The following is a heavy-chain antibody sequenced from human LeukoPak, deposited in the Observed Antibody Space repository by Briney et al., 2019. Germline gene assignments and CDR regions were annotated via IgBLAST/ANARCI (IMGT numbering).Heavy chain of an antibody. V-gene: IGHV1-58*02. J-gene: IGHJ5*02. Sequence: SVKVSCKASGFTFTSSAMQWVRQARGQRLEWIGWIVVGSGNTNYAQKFQERVTITRDMSTSTAYMELSSLRSDDTAVYYCARAGAVVDNWFDPWGQGTLVTVSS. D-gene: IGHD2-15*01. CDR2: IVVGSGNT. CDR1: GFTFTSSA. CDR3: ARAGAVVDNWFDP.